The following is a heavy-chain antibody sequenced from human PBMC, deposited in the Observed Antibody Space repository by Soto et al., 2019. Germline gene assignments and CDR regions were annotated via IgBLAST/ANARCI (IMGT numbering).Heavy chain of an antibody. CDR3: ARGRRGQRPAAPYY. CDR1: GGSFSGYY. Sequence: PSETLSLTCAVYGGSFSGYYWSWIRQPPGKGLEWIGEINHSGSTNYNPSLKSRVTISVDTSKNQFSLKLSSVTAADTAVYYCARGRRGQRPAAPYYWGQGTLVTVSS. CDR2: INHSGST. D-gene: IGHD2-2*01. J-gene: IGHJ4*02. V-gene: IGHV4-34*01.